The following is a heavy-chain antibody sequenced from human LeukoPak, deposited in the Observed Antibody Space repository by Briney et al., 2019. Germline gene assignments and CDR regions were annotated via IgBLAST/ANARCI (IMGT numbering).Heavy chain of an antibody. CDR3: ARDVDYDILTGYNLLFDY. CDR2: ISSSSSYI. D-gene: IGHD3-9*01. CDR1: GFTFSSYS. V-gene: IGHV3-21*01. Sequence: GGSLRLSCAASGFTFSSYSMNWVRQAPGKGLEWVSSISSSSSYIYYADSAKGRFTISRDNAKNSLYLQMNSLRAEDTAVYYCARDVDYDILTGYNLLFDYWGQGTLVTVSS. J-gene: IGHJ4*02.